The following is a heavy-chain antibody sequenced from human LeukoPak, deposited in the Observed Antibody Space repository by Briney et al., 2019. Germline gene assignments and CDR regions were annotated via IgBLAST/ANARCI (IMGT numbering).Heavy chain of an antibody. D-gene: IGHD5-12*01. CDR3: ARQESGMVATSNQYYFDN. J-gene: IGHJ4*02. V-gene: IGHV4-59*08. CDR2: IYYSGST. CDR1: GGSISSYY. Sequence: KPSETLSLTCTVSGGSISSYYWSWIRQPPGKGLEWIGYIYYSGSTNYNPSLKSRVTISVDTSKNQFSLKLSSVTAADTAVYYCARQESGMVATSNQYYFDNWGQGTLVTVSS.